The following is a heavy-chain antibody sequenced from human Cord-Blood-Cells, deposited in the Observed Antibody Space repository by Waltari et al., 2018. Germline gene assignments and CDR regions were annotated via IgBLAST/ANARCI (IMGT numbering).Heavy chain of an antibody. CDR3: AREGTIFGVVIGAFDI. J-gene: IGHJ3*02. Sequence: QVQLVQSGAEVKKPGSSVKVSCKASGGTFSSYAIRWVRQAPGQGLEWMGGIIPIFGTANYAQKFQGRVTITADESTSTAYMELSSLRSEDTAVYYCAREGTIFGVVIGAFDIWGQGTMVTVSS. V-gene: IGHV1-69*01. CDR2: IIPIFGTA. CDR1: GGTFSSYA. D-gene: IGHD3-3*01.